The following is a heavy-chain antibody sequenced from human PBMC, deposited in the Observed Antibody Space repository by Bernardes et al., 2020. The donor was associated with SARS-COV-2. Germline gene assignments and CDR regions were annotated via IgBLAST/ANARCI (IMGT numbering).Heavy chain of an antibody. CDR2: ISYDGSNK. CDR3: ARDSSFDDFWSGSPDY. CDR1: GFTFSSYA. Sequence: GWSLRLSCAASGFTFSSYAMHWVRQAPGKGLEWVAVISYDGSNKYYADSVKGRFTISRDNSKNTLYLQMNSLRAEDTAVYYCARDSSFDDFWSGSPDYWGQGTLVTVSS. D-gene: IGHD3-3*01. J-gene: IGHJ4*02. V-gene: IGHV3-30-3*01.